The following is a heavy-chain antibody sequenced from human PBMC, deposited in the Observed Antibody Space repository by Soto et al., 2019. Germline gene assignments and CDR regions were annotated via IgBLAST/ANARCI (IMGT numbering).Heavy chain of an antibody. CDR1: GYRFETYG. D-gene: IGHD2-21*01. CDR3: ARGHEVIRGALDV. V-gene: IGHV1-18*01. Sequence: ASVKVSCKASGYRFETYGMTWARQAPGQGLEWMGWISAYSVDTYNAQKFQDRVTMTTDTSTGTAYMELRGLRSDDTAVYYCARGHEVIRGALDVWGQGTTVTVSS. J-gene: IGHJ6*02. CDR2: ISAYSVDT.